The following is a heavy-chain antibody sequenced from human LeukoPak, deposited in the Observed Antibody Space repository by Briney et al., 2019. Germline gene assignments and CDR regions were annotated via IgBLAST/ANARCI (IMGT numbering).Heavy chain of an antibody. CDR1: GFTFDDYS. J-gene: IGHJ4*02. V-gene: IGHV3-43*01. Sequence: GGSLRLSCAASGFTFDDYSMHWVRQAPGKGLEWVSLITWDGDSTYYADSVRGRLTISRDNSEKSLYLQMNSLRTEDTALYYCVKASSSWSEREYWGKGTMVTVSS. CDR2: ITWDGDST. CDR3: VKASSSWSEREY. D-gene: IGHD6-13*01.